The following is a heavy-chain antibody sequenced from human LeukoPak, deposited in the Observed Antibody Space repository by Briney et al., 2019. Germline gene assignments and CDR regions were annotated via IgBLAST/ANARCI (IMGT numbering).Heavy chain of an antibody. CDR1: GFTFSRHG. Sequence: GGSLRLSCAPSGFTFSRHGMHWVRQAPGKGLEWVAIISNDGSRKYYAHSVEGRFTISRDNSKNTLYLQMNSLRAEDTAVYYCAKDRNNWNDRDAFDIWGQGTMVTVSS. V-gene: IGHV3-30*18. CDR2: ISNDGSRK. CDR3: AKDRNNWNDRDAFDI. D-gene: IGHD1-1*01. J-gene: IGHJ3*02.